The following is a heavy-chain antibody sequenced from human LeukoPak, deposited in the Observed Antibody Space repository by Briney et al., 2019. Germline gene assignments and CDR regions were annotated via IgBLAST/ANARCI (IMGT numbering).Heavy chain of an antibody. CDR2: IRYDGSNK. J-gene: IGHJ4*02. D-gene: IGHD6-13*01. CDR1: GFTFSSYG. V-gene: IGHV3-30*02. CDR3: AKPLGPGRIAAAGLAY. Sequence: GGSLRLSCAASGFTFSSYGMHWVRQAPGKGLEWVAFIRYDGSNKYYADSVKGRFTISRDNSKNTLHLQMNSLRAEDTAVYYCAKPLGPGRIAAAGLAYWGQGTLVTVSS.